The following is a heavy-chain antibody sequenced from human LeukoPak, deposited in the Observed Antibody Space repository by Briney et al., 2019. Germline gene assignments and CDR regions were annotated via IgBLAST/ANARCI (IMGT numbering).Heavy chain of an antibody. V-gene: IGHV3-NL1*01. CDR2: IYSGGST. J-gene: IGHJ4*02. Sequence: PGGSLRLSCATSGFTFSGYGMHWVRQAPGKGLDWVSVIYSGGSTYSKNTLYLQMNSLRAEDTAVYYCARDGLGESKYYFDYWGQGTLVTVSS. CDR3: ARDGLGESKYYFDY. CDR1: GFTFSGYG. D-gene: IGHD3-10*01.